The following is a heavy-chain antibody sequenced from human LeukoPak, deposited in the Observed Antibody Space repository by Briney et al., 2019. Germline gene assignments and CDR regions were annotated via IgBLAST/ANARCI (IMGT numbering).Heavy chain of an antibody. J-gene: IGHJ4*02. CDR3: ARNSPVDYYYDSSGYYNHFDY. CDR1: GGTFSSYA. D-gene: IGHD3-22*01. V-gene: IGHV1-69*05. Sequence: SVKVSCKASGGTFSSYAISWVRQAPGQGLEWMGRISPIFGTANYAQKFQGRVTITTDESTSTAYMELSSLRSEDTAVYYCARNSPVDYYYDSSGYYNHFDYWGQGTLVTVSS. CDR2: ISPIFGTA.